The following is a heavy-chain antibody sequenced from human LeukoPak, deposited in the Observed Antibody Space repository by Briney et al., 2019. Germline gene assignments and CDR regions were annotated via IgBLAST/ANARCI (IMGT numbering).Heavy chain of an antibody. Sequence: SETLSLTCTVSGGSISSYYWSLIRQPPGKGLEWIGYIYYSGSTNYNPSLKSRVTISVDTSKNQFSLKLSSVTAADTAVYYCARDKVWFDPWGQGTLVTVSS. CDR1: GGSISSYY. J-gene: IGHJ5*02. V-gene: IGHV4-59*01. CDR2: IYYSGST. CDR3: ARDKVWFDP.